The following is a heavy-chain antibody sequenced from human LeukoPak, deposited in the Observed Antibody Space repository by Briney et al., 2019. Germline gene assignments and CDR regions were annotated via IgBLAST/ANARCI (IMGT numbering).Heavy chain of an antibody. CDR1: GFTFTHYW. Sequence: GGSLRLSCAASGFTFTHYWMSWVRQAPGKGLEWVANMKEDGSVKYFVDSVKGRFTLSRDNAKNLVYLQMNSLRAEDTAVYYCARIGYSSSAFDFWGQGTMVTVSS. CDR3: ARIGYSSSAFDF. J-gene: IGHJ3*01. V-gene: IGHV3-7*01. D-gene: IGHD5-18*01. CDR2: MKEDGSVK.